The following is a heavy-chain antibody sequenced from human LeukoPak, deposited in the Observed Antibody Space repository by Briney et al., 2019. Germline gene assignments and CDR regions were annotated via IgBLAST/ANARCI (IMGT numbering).Heavy chain of an antibody. CDR3: ASRLGGTAGC. D-gene: IGHD1-1*01. J-gene: IGHJ4*02. CDR2: ISTGGGST. CDR1: GLTFSTYG. Sequence: GGSLRLSCAASGLTFSTYGMTWVRQAPGKGLEWLSTISTGGGSTYYADSVKGRFTISRDNSKNTLYLQMNSLRAEDTALYYCASRLGGTAGCWGQGALVTVSS. V-gene: IGHV3-23*01.